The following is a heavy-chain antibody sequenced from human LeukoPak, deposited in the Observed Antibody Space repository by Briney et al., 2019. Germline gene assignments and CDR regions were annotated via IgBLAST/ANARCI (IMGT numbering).Heavy chain of an antibody. CDR3: AKRDNYGYFDY. CDR1: GFSFSNYA. CDR2: ISTSGGST. V-gene: IGHV3-23*01. J-gene: IGHJ4*02. Sequence: PRGSLRLSCAASGFSFSNYAMSWVRQAPGKGLEWVSTISTSGGSTYYADSVKGRFTISRDNSKNTLWLQTNSLRAEDPAVYYCAKRDNYGYFDYWGQGTLVTVSS. D-gene: IGHD5-18*01.